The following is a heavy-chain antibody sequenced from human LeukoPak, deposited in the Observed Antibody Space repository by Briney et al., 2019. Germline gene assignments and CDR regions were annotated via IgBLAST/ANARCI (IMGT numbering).Heavy chain of an antibody. D-gene: IGHD6-19*01. CDR2: ISAYNGNT. V-gene: IGHV1-18*01. CDR3: AREDSSGWYPNWFDP. Sequence: ASVKVSCKASGYTFTSYGISWVRQAPGQGLEWMGWISAYNGNTNYAQELQGRVTMTTDTSTSTAYMELRSLRSDDTAVYYCAREDSSGWYPNWFDPWGQGTLVTVSS. CDR1: GYTFTSYG. J-gene: IGHJ5*02.